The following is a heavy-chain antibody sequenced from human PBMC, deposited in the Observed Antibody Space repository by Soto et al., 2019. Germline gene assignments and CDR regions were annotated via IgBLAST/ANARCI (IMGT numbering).Heavy chain of an antibody. Sequence: PSETLSLTCTVSGDSFSSSGHYWGWIRQPPGKGLEWIGSVSYSGNTYYNPSLKSRVTVSVDTSKNHFSLKLTSVTAADTAMYYCARQPYDSTGYYYGAWGQGTLVTVSS. J-gene: IGHJ5*02. CDR1: GDSFSSSGHY. CDR3: ARQPYDSTGYYYGA. CDR2: VSYSGNT. D-gene: IGHD3-22*01. V-gene: IGHV4-39*01.